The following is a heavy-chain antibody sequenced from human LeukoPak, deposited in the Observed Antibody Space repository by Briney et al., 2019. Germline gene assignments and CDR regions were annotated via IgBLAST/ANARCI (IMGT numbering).Heavy chain of an antibody. J-gene: IGHJ4*02. V-gene: IGHV1-2*02. CDR1: GYTFTGYY. Sequence: GGSVKVSCKASGYTFTGYYLHWVRQAPGQGHEWMGWINPNSGGTGYAQEFQGGVTMTRDTSISTAYMELSRLRSDDTAVYSCAKRYFDSGSYFPFDHWGQGTLVTVSS. D-gene: IGHD3-10*01. CDR3: AKRYFDSGSYFPFDH. CDR2: INPNSGGT.